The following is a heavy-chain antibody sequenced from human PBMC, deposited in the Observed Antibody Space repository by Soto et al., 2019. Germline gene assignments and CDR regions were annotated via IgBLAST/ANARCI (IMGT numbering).Heavy chain of an antibody. CDR1: GGSISSSSYY. J-gene: IGHJ5*02. CDR2: IYYSGST. Sequence: SETLSLTCTVSGGSISSSSYYRGWIRQPPGKGLEWIGSIYYSGSTYYNPSLKSRVTISVDTSKNQFSLKLSSVTAADTAVYYCARGGWFGETTVFDPWGQGTLVTVSS. CDR3: ARGGWFGETTVFDP. D-gene: IGHD3-10*01. V-gene: IGHV4-39*01.